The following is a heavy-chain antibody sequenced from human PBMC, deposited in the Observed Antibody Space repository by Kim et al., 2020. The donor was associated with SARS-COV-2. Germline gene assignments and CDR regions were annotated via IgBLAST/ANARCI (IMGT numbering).Heavy chain of an antibody. CDR3: AHRLSLYGFDI. Sequence: SGPTLVNPTQTLTLTCTFSGFSLSTSGVGVGWIRQPPGKALEWLALIFWDDDKRYSPSLKSRLTITKDTSKNQVVLTMTNVDPVDAATYYGAHRLSLYGFDIWGQGTMVTVSS. CDR2: IFWDDDK. J-gene: IGHJ3*02. CDR1: GFSLSTSGVG. V-gene: IGHV2-5*02.